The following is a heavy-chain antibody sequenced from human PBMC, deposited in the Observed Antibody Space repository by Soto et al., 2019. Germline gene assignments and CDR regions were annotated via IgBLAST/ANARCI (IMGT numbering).Heavy chain of an antibody. J-gene: IGHJ6*02. V-gene: IGHV4-34*01. CDR3: ARAPWYYYYYGMDV. CDR1: GGSFSGYY. Sequence: SETLSLTCAVYGGSFSGYYWSWIRQPPGKGLEWIGEINHSGSTNYNPSLKSRVTISVDTSKNQFSLKLSSVTAADTAVYYCARAPWYYYYYGMDVWGQGTTVTVSS. CDR2: INHSGST.